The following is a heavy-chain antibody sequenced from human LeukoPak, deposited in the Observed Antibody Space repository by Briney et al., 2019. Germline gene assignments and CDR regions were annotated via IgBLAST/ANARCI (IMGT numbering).Heavy chain of an antibody. CDR3: AKRGVVIRGILVIGYHQEAYHYDY. CDR1: GISLSNYA. V-gene: IGHV3-23*01. CDR2: ISERGGTI. Sequence: GGSLRLSCVVPGISLSNYAMSWVRQAPGKGLEWVSYISERGGTITYADSVKGRFTISRDNSLNTMYLQMSSLRAEDTAVYFCAKRGVVIRGILVIGYHQEAYHYDYWGQGVLVTVSS. J-gene: IGHJ4*02. D-gene: IGHD3-10*01.